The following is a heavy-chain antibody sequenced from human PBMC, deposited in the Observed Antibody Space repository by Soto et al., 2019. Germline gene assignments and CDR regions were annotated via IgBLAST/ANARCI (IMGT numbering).Heavy chain of an antibody. Sequence: SETLSLTCTVSGGSISSYYWSWIRQPPGKGLEWIGYIYYSGSTNYNPSLKSRVTISVDTSKNQFSLKLSSVTAADTAVYYCARDFMVAHTSPYYYYYGMDVWGQGTTVTVSS. D-gene: IGHD5-12*01. J-gene: IGHJ6*02. CDR2: IYYSGST. V-gene: IGHV4-59*01. CDR3: ARDFMVAHTSPYYYYYGMDV. CDR1: GGSISSYY.